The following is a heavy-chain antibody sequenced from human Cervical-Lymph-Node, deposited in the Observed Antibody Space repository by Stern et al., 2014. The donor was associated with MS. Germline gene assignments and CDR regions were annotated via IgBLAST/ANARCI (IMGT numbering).Heavy chain of an antibody. J-gene: IGHJ4*02. CDR2: IVHSGST. CDR1: GGSISSGDYS. CDR3: ARIFGGNFDN. Sequence: VQLVESGSGLVKPSQTLSLTCAVSGGSISSGDYSWSWIRQPPGKSLEWIGYIVHSGSTSYNPSLKSRVSISVDRSKNQFSLKLSSVTAADTAMYYCARIFGGNFDNWGQGTLVTVSS. D-gene: IGHD4-23*01. V-gene: IGHV4-30-2*01.